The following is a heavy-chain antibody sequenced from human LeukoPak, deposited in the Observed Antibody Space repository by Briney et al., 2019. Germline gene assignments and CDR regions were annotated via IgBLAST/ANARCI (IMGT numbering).Heavy chain of an antibody. D-gene: IGHD4/OR15-4a*01. CDR1: GFTFSDYW. J-gene: IGHJ4*02. Sequence: GGSLRLSCAASGFTFSDYWVSWVRQAPGKGLEWVANINQDGSDSYFVDSVKGRFTISRDNAKNSLYLQMNSLRADDTAVYYCARARWDNGPYFDYWGQGALVIVSS. CDR3: ARARWDNGPYFDY. CDR2: INQDGSDS. V-gene: IGHV3-7*04.